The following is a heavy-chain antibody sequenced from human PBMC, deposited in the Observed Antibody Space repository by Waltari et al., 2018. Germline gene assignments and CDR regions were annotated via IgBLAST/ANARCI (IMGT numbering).Heavy chain of an antibody. CDR3: ARGAAPMAVTSLDF. V-gene: IGHV1-69*04. Sequence: QVQLVQSGAEVKKPESSVKVSCQASGGTVSTHIITWVRQAPGQGLEWMGQITPILGIANYAQKFQARITITADESTSTSYMELSSLTSEDTAVYYCARGAAPMAVTSLDFWGQGTLVTVSS. D-gene: IGHD2-2*01. CDR2: ITPILGIA. CDR1: GGTVSTHI. J-gene: IGHJ4*02.